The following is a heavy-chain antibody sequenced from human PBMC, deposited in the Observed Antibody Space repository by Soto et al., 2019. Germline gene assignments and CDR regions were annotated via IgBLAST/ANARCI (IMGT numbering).Heavy chain of an antibody. D-gene: IGHD3-10*01. CDR3: ARDPRGYYGSGSYP. CDR1: GGSVSSGSYY. V-gene: IGHV4-61*01. J-gene: IGHJ5*02. Sequence: PSETLSLTCTVSGGSVSSGSYYWSWIRQPPGKGLEWIGYIYYSGSTNYNPSLKSRVTISVDTSKNQFSLKLSSVTAADTAVYYCARDPRGYYGSGSYPWGQGTLVTVSS. CDR2: IYYSGST.